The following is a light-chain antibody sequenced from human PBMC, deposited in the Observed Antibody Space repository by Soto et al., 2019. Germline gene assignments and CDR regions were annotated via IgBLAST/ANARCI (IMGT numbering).Light chain of an antibody. J-gene: IGKJ5*01. Sequence: EIVLTQPPGTLSLSPGERPTLSCRASQTISSNYLAWYQQKPGQAPRLLIYDASNRATGIPARFIGSGSGTDFTLTISSLEPEDFAVYYCQQRSNWPPTFGQGTRLEIK. CDR1: QTISSNY. CDR3: QQRSNWPPT. V-gene: IGKV3-11*01. CDR2: DAS.